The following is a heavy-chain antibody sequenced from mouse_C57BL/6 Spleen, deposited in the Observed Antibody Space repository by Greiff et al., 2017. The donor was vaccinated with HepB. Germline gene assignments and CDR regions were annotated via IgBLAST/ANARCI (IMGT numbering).Heavy chain of an antibody. V-gene: IGHV1-64*01. CDR2: IHPNSGST. CDR3: ATYSNYVRFAY. CDR1: GYTFTSYW. J-gene: IGHJ3*01. D-gene: IGHD2-5*01. Sequence: QVQLQQPGAELIKPGASVKLSCKASGYTFTSYWMHWVKQRPGQGLEWIGMIHPNSGSTNYNEKFKSKATLTVDKSSSTAYMQLSSLTSEDSAVYYCATYSNYVRFAYWGQGTLVTVSA.